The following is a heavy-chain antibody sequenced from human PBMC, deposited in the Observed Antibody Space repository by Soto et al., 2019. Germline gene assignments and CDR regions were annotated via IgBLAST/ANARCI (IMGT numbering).Heavy chain of an antibody. CDR1: GGSISSYY. J-gene: IGHJ6*02. CDR3: ARHRVVYYGSASYYKTYYYYYYGMDV. V-gene: IGHV4-59*01. CDR2: IYYSGST. Sequence: SETLSLTCTVSGGSISSYYWSWIRQPPGKGLEWIGYIYYSGSTNYNPSLKSRVTISVDTSKNQFSLKLSSVTAADTAVYYCARHRVVYYGSASYYKTYYYYYYGMDVWGQGTTVTVSS. D-gene: IGHD3-10*01.